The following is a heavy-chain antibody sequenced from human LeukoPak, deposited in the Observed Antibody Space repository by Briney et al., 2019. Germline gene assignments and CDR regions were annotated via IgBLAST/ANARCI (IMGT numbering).Heavy chain of an antibody. CDR3: ARGSSGWYTGDDY. J-gene: IGHJ4*02. D-gene: IGHD6-19*01. V-gene: IGHV3-21*01. CDR1: GFTFSIYA. Sequence: PGGSLRLSCAGSGFTFSIYAMSWVRQAPGKGLEWVSSISSSSSYIYYADSVKGRFTISRDNAKNSLYLQMNSLRAEDTAVYYCARGSSGWYTGDDYWGQGTLVTVSS. CDR2: ISSSSSYI.